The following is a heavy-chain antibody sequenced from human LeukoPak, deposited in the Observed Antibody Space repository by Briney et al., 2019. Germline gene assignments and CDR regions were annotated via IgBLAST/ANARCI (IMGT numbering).Heavy chain of an antibody. Sequence: GGSLRLSCAVSGFTVSSNYMSWVRQAPGKGLEWVSVIYSGGTTYYAESVKGRFIVSRDNSKNMLYLQMNSLRAEDTAVYYCVRDPGNGWGFDAFDIWGQGTMVTVSS. CDR3: VRDPGNGWGFDAFDI. V-gene: IGHV3-66*01. CDR2: IYSGGTT. D-gene: IGHD6-19*01. J-gene: IGHJ3*02. CDR1: GFTVSSNY.